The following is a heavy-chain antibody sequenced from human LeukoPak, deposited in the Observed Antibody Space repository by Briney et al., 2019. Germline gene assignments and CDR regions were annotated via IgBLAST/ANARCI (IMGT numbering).Heavy chain of an antibody. CDR3: ARGDYSGSYYYFDY. CDR1: GYTFTGYY. J-gene: IGHJ4*02. D-gene: IGHD1-26*01. Sequence: GASVKVSCKASGYTFTGYYMHWVRQAPGQGLEWMGWMNPNSGNTGYAQKFQGRVTMTRNTSISTAYMELSSLRSEDTAVYYCARGDYSGSYYYFDYWGQGTLVTVSS. CDR2: MNPNSGNT. V-gene: IGHV1-8*02.